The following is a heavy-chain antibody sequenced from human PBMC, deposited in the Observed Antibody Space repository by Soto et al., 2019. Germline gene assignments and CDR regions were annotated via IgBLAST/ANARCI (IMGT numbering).Heavy chain of an antibody. CDR3: ARDSYPQLLSRYNWFDP. CDR2: IWYDGSNK. CDR1: GITFSSYG. D-gene: IGHD2-2*01. V-gene: IGHV3-33*01. Sequence: QVQLVESGGGVVQPGRSLRLSCAASGITFSSYGMHWVRQAPGKGLEWVAVIWYDGSNKYYADSVKGRFTISRDNSKNTLYLQMNSLRAQDTAVYYCARDSYPQLLSRYNWFDPWGQGTLVTVSS. J-gene: IGHJ5*02.